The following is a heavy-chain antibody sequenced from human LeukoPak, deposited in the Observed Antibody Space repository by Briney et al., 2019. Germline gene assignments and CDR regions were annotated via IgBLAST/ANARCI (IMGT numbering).Heavy chain of an antibody. CDR3: ARTVFGAYNWFDP. CDR1: GFTFSSYD. J-gene: IGHJ5*02. D-gene: IGHD3-3*01. CDR2: ISSTSNYI. Sequence: GGSLRLSCVASGFTFSSYDMIWVRQAPGKGLEWVSSISSTSNYINYADSVKGRFTISRDNAKSSLYLQMNSLRVDDTAVYYCARTVFGAYNWFDPWGQGALVTVSS. V-gene: IGHV3-21*01.